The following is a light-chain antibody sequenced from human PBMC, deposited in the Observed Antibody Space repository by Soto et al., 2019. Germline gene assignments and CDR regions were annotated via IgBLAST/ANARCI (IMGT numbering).Light chain of an antibody. Sequence: DIQMTQSPSSLSASVGDRVTITCRASQSISSYLNWYQQKPGKAPKLLIYAASSLQSGVPSRFSGSGSGTDFTLTISRLQPEDFATYYCQQIYSTPWTFGQGTKVEIK. CDR2: AAS. V-gene: IGKV1-39*01. J-gene: IGKJ1*01. CDR3: QQIYSTPWT. CDR1: QSISSY.